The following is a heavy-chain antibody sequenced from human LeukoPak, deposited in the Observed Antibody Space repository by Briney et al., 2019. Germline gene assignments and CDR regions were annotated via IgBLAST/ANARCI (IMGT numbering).Heavy chain of an antibody. CDR2: INHSGYT. CDR3: SRMTAGHDY. D-gene: IGHD2-21*02. V-gene: IGHV4-34*01. CDR1: GVSFDDYY. Sequence: SETLSLTCAVSGVSFDDYYWSWVRQTPGKGLEWIGEINHSGYTNDSPSLKSRVTLSIDTSRKQFSLNLRSVTVADTGIYYCSRMTAGHDYWGQGTLVTVPS. J-gene: IGHJ4*02.